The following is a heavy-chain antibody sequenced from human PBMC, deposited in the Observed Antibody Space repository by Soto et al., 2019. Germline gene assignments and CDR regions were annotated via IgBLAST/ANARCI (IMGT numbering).Heavy chain of an antibody. D-gene: IGHD6-13*01. V-gene: IGHV4-31*03. CDR2: IYYSGST. CDR1: GGSISSGNYY. Sequence: QVQLQESGPGLVKPSQTLSLTCTVSGGSISSGNYYWSWIRQHPGKGLELIGYIYYSGSTSYNPSLKSRVTISVDTSKNHFSLKLSSVTAADTAVYYCARVFSDSSSFFDPWGQGTLVTVSS. J-gene: IGHJ5*02. CDR3: ARVFSDSSSFFDP.